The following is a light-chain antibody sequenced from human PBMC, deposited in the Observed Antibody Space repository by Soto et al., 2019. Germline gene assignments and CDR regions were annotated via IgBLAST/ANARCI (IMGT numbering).Light chain of an antibody. CDR2: DDA. CDR3: QVWDIRGDWRE. Sequence: SYELTQPPSVSVAPGQTATITCGGDDLVTKSVHWYQQKPGQAPVLVVHDDADRPSGIPERFSGSKSGDTATLTISRAEAGGETDYHSQVWDIRGDWREFAGGTKLTAL. CDR1: DLVTKS. J-gene: IGLJ3*02. V-gene: IGLV3-21*02.